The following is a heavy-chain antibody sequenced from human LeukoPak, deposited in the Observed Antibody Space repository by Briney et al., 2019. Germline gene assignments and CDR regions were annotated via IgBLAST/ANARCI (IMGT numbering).Heavy chain of an antibody. Sequence: SETLSLTCSVSGDSINSNYWSWMRQPPGKGLEWIGYIYYGGGTNYNPFLKSRVSMSVDTSKNQFSLNLSSVTAADTAVYHCARLLAGCPGGRCRAHFDYWGQGTLVTVSS. V-gene: IGHV4-59*01. CDR2: IYYGGGT. CDR1: GDSINSNY. D-gene: IGHD2-15*01. J-gene: IGHJ4*02. CDR3: ARLLAGCPGGRCRAHFDY.